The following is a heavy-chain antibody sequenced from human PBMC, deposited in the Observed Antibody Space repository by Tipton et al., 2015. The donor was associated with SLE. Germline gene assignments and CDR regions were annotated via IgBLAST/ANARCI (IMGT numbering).Heavy chain of an antibody. CDR3: ASIYYERSAFDI. Sequence: SLRLSCAASGFTFDDYAMHWVRQAPGKGLEWVSGISWNSGSIGYADSVKGRFTISRDNSKNTLYLQMNSLRAEDTAVYYCASIYYERSAFDIWGQGTMVTVSS. CDR1: GFTFDDYA. D-gene: IGHD3-22*01. CDR2: ISWNSGSI. J-gene: IGHJ3*02. V-gene: IGHV3-9*01.